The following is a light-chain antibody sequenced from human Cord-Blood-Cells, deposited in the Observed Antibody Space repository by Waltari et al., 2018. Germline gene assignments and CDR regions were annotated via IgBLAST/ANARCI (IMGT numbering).Light chain of an antibody. J-gene: IGKJ4*01. CDR3: QQRSNWPPLT. V-gene: IGKV3-11*01. Sequence: EIVLTQSPATLSLSPGERATLPSRANQSVSSYLAWYQQKPGQAPRLLIYDASNRATGIPARFSGSGSGTDFTLTISSLEPEDFAGYYCQQRSNWPPLTFGGGTKVEIK. CDR1: QSVSSY. CDR2: DAS.